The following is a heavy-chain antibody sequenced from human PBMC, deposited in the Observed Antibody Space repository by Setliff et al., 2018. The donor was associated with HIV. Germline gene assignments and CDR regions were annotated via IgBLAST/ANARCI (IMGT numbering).Heavy chain of an antibody. CDR3: ARRGDFFYYAMDV. V-gene: IGHV4-30-2*01. CDR2: IYYSGNA. Sequence: PSETLSLTCAVSGGSMRSSGYSWTWIRQAPGKGLEWVGYIYYSGNAYYNPSLKSRVTISVDRSKNQFSLKLSSVTAADTAVYYCARRGDFFYYAMDVWGQGTLVTVSS. CDR1: GGSMRSSGYS. J-gene: IGHJ6*02.